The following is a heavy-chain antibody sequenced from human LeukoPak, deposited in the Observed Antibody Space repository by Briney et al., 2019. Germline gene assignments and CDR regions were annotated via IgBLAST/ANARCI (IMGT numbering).Heavy chain of an antibody. CDR1: GGSISSGSYY. D-gene: IGHD6-13*01. CDR3: AIYSSSSLGWFDP. CDR2: IYTSGST. J-gene: IGHJ5*02. Sequence: SSQTLSLTCTVSGGSISSGSYYWSWIRQPAGKGLEWIGRIYTSGSTNYNPSLKSRVTISVDTSENQISLKLVSVTATDTAVYYCAIYSSSSLGWFDPWGQGTLVTVSS. V-gene: IGHV4-61*02.